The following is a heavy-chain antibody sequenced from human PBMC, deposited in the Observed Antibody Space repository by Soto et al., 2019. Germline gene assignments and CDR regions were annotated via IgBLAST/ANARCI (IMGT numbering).Heavy chain of an antibody. CDR2: ITSSSSTT. J-gene: IGHJ4*02. Sequence: EVQLVESGGGLVQPGGSLRLSCVGSGFTFSSYSMNWVRQTPGKGLEWLSYITSSSSTTFYADSVKGRFTISRDNAKNSLYLQMSGLRDDDTAVYYCASRSIFGVVTSGIDYWGRGTQVTVSS. CDR3: ASRSIFGVVTSGIDY. D-gene: IGHD3-3*01. CDR1: GFTFSSYS. V-gene: IGHV3-48*02.